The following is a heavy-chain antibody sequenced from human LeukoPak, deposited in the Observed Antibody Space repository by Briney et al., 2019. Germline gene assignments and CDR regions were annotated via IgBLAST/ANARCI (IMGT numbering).Heavy chain of an antibody. J-gene: IGHJ4*02. V-gene: IGHV4-59*01. Sequence: SETLSLTCTVSGASISSYYWSWIRQPPGKGLEWIGYIYYSGSTNYNPALKSRVTISEDTSKNQISLKLSSVTAADTAVYYCARVRGYYDSSGYDYWGQGTLVTVSP. CDR1: GASISSYY. CDR3: ARVRGYYDSSGYDY. D-gene: IGHD3-22*01. CDR2: IYYSGST.